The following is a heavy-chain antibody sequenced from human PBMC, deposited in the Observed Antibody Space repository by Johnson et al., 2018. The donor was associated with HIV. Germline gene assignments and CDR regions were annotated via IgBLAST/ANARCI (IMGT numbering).Heavy chain of an antibody. CDR3: AKDLRVFDWFNAYDAFDI. CDR1: GFSISNYD. J-gene: IGHJ3*02. V-gene: IGHV3-9*01. Sequence: VRLVESGGGLIQPGGSLRLSCAASGFSISNYDMHWVRQVTGKGLEWVSGISWNSGSIGYADSVKGRFTISSDNAKNSLYLQMNILRADDTAVYYCAKDLRVFDWFNAYDAFDIWGQGTMVTVSS. D-gene: IGHD3-9*01. CDR2: ISWNSGSI.